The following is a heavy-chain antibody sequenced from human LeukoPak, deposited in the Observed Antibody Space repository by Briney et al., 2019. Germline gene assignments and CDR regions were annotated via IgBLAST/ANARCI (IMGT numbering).Heavy chain of an antibody. CDR1: GGSISSGGYY. CDR2: IYYSGST. D-gene: IGHD4-23*01. CDR3: ARASGTLSVSGDHGGNPFDY. Sequence: PSETLSLTCTVSGGSISSGGYYWSWIRQHPGKGLEWIGYIYYSGSTYYNPSLKSRVTISVDTSKNQLPLKLSSVTAADTAVYYCARASGTLSVSGDHGGNPFDYWGQGTLVTVSS. J-gene: IGHJ4*02. V-gene: IGHV4-31*03.